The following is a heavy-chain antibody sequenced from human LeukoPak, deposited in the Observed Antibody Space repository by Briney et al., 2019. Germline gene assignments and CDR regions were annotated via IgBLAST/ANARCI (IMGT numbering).Heavy chain of an antibody. Sequence: GGSLRLSCAASGFTFSWNWMSWVRQTLGKGLEWVASIKPDGSEIYYVDSVKGRFTISRDNAKNTLYLQMDSLRGEDTALYYCARAYSWGQGTLVTVSS. D-gene: IGHD3-16*01. CDR2: IKPDGSEI. CDR3: ARAYS. V-gene: IGHV3-7*01. J-gene: IGHJ5*02. CDR1: GFTFSWNW.